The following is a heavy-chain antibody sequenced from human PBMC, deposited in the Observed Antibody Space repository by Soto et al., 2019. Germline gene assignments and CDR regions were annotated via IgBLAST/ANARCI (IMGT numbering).Heavy chain of an antibody. V-gene: IGHV3-48*02. CDR2: ISSSSSTI. J-gene: IGHJ6*02. Sequence: ESGGGLVQPGGSLRLSCAASGFTFSSYSMNWVRQAPGKGLEWVSYISSSSSTIYYADSVKGRFTISRDNAKNSLYLQMNSLRDEDTAVYYCARDVDFWSGYPYYYGMDVWGQGTTVTVSS. CDR3: ARDVDFWSGYPYYYGMDV. CDR1: GFTFSSYS. D-gene: IGHD3-3*01.